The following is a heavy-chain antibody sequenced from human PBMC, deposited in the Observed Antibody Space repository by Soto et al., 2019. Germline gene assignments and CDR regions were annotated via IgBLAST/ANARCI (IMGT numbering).Heavy chain of an antibody. CDR3: ATDNSGYYLFDS. CDR2: IIGSGGST. D-gene: IGHD3-22*01. CDR1: GFTFSSYA. J-gene: IGHJ4*02. V-gene: IGHV3-23*01. Sequence: EVQLLESGGGLVQPGGSLRLSCAASGFTFSSYAMSWVRQAPGKGLEWVSAIIGSGGSTYYADSVKGRFTISRDTSKNTLYLQMNSLRAEDTAVYYCATDNSGYYLFDSWGQGPLVTVSS.